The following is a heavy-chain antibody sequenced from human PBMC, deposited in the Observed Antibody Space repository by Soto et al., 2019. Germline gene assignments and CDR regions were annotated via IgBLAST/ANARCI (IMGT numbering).Heavy chain of an antibody. CDR3: AKESPRYDFLSGYYMEFDY. Sequence: GGSLRLSCAASGFTFSSYAMSWVRQAPGKGLEWVSAISGSGGSTYYADSVKGRFTISRDNSKNTLYLQMNSLRAEDTAVYYCAKESPRYDFLSGYYMEFDYRVQGTLVTVS. CDR2: ISGSGGST. D-gene: IGHD3-3*01. V-gene: IGHV3-23*01. CDR1: GFTFSSYA. J-gene: IGHJ4*02.